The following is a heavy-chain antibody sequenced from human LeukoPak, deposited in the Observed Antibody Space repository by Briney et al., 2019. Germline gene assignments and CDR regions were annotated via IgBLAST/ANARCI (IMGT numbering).Heavy chain of an antibody. Sequence: KASETLSLTCTVSGGSISSNTYYWGWIRQPPGKGLECIGSIYYSGSTYYNPSLKSRVTMSVDTSKNQFSLKLSSVTAADTAVYYCARDIAAALYNWFDPWGQGTLVTVSS. CDR1: GGSISSNTYY. J-gene: IGHJ5*02. CDR3: ARDIAAALYNWFDP. D-gene: IGHD6-13*01. CDR2: IYYSGST. V-gene: IGHV4-39*07.